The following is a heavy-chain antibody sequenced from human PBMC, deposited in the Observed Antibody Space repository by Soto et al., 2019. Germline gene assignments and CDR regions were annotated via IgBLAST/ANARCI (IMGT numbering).Heavy chain of an antibody. CDR2: IYYTGNT. D-gene: IGHD3-22*01. V-gene: IGHV4-39*01. Sequence: SETLSLTCNVSGGSISNSSCYWGWIRQPPGKGLEWIGSIYYTGNTYYNPSLKSRVTISVDTSKNQFSLKLDSVTAADTAVYFCQRHSIWLLLSDYWGQGSLVTVSS. CDR1: GGSISNSSCY. J-gene: IGHJ4*02. CDR3: QRHSIWLLLSDY.